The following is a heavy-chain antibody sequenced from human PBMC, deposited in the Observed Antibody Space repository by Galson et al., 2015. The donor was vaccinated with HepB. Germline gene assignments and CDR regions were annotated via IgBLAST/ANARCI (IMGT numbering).Heavy chain of an antibody. CDR2: IRTQSEGRT. J-gene: IGHJ4*02. CDR1: GYTFNSAW. V-gene: IGHV3-15*01. CDR3: TADVPEPLSQIDY. D-gene: IGHD1-14*01. Sequence: SLRLSCAGSGYTFNSAWMNWVRQAPGKGLEWVARIRTQSEGRTAYATPVKGRFTISRDDSNNALYLHMNNLKPEGTAMYYCTADVPEPLSQIDYWGRGTLVTVSS.